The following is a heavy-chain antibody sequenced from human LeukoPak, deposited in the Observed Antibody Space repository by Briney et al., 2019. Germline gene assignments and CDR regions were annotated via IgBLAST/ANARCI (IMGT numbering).Heavy chain of an antibody. CDR3: ARCRTDSNYWFDP. J-gene: IGHJ5*02. CDR2: ISSSSSTI. D-gene: IGHD4-11*01. Sequence: PGGSLRLSCAASGFTFSSYSMNWVRQAPGKGLKWVSYISSSSSTIYYADSVKGRFTISRDNAKNSLYLQMNSLRAEDTAVYYCARCRTDSNYWFDPWGQGTLVTVSS. CDR1: GFTFSSYS. V-gene: IGHV3-48*01.